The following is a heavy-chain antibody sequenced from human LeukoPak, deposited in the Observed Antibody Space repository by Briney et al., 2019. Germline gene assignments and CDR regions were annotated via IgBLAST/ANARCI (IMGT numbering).Heavy chain of an antibody. V-gene: IGHV1-18*01. D-gene: IGHD3-22*01. Sequence: GASVKVSCKASGYTFTNYGISWVRQAPGQGLEWMGWISAYNGNTNYAQKLQGRVTMTTDTSTSTAYMELRSLRSDDTAVYYCAREGLYYDSSGYYSDYWGQGTLVTVSS. J-gene: IGHJ4*02. CDR1: GYTFTNYG. CDR2: ISAYNGNT. CDR3: AREGLYYDSSGYYSDY.